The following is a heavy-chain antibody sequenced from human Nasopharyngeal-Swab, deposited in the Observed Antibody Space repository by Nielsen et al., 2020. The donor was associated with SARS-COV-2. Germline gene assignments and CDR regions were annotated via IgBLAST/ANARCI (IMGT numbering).Heavy chain of an antibody. J-gene: IGHJ6*02. V-gene: IGHV4-4*02. Sequence: WIRQPPGEGLEWIGEIYHSGSTNYSPSLKSRVTISVDKSKNQSSLTLNSVTAADTAVYYCARGYSWYYYYGMDVWGQGTTVTVSS. CDR2: IYHSGST. CDR3: ARGYSWYYYYGMDV. D-gene: IGHD5-18*01.